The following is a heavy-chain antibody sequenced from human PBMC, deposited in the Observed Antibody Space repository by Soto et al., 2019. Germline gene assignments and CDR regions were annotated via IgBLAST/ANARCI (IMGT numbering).Heavy chain of an antibody. J-gene: IGHJ6*02. V-gene: IGHV4-39*01. CDR2: IFYSGST. CDR3: LIGMDV. Sequence: SETLSLTCTVSGGSISSSSYYWGWIRQPPGKGLEWIGSIFYSGSTYYNPSLKSRVTISVDTSKNQFSLKLSSVTAADTAGTSFLIGMDVWGQGTTVTVSS. D-gene: IGHD3-3*02. CDR1: GGSISSSSYY.